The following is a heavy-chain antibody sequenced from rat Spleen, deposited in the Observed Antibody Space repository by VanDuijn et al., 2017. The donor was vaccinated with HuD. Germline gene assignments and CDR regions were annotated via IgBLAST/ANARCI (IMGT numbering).Heavy chain of an antibody. D-gene: IGHD4-3*01. CDR3: TRGRVYFGYTGFEY. CDR2: ISPGGGNT. V-gene: IGHV5S13*01. CDR1: GFTFSNFG. Sequence: EVQLVESGGGLVQPGRSLKLSCAVSGFTFSNFGFVWVRQAPTKGLEWVASISPGGGNTFYRDSVKGRFTISRDVTKTTLYLQMSSLRSEETATYYCTRGRVYFGYTGFEYWGQGVMVTVSS. J-gene: IGHJ2*01.